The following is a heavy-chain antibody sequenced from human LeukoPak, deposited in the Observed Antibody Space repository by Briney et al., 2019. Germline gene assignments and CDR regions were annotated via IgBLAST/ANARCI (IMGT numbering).Heavy chain of an antibody. CDR1: GFTFRSHA. CDR3: ATAHQFSFQD. CDR2: ISGSGDT. D-gene: IGHD2-2*01. Sequence: GGSLRLSCAVSGFTFRSHAMSWVRQAPGKGLEWVSLISGSGDTYYADSVKGRFTISRDNYKNTLYLQMNSLRAEDTAVYYCATAHQFSFQDWGQGTLVTVSS. V-gene: IGHV3-23*01. J-gene: IGHJ1*01.